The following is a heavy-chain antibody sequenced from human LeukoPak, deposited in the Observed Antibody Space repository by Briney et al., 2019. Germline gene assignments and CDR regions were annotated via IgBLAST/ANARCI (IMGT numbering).Heavy chain of an antibody. Sequence: PGGFLRLSCAASGFTFNTYAMSWVRQAPGKGLEWVSGIIIGGKTYYTDSVKGRFTISRDDSKNTLYLQMNSLRVEDTAIYYCTKDCRVQDTSDWPLDYWGQGTLVTVSS. D-gene: IGHD2-2*01. CDR3: TKDCRVQDTSDWPLDY. CDR2: IIIGGKT. J-gene: IGHJ4*02. CDR1: GFTFNTYA. V-gene: IGHV3-23*01.